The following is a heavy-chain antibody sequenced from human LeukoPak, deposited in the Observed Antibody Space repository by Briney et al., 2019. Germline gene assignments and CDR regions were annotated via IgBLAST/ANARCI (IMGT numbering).Heavy chain of an antibody. D-gene: IGHD5-18*01. J-gene: IGHJ4*02. CDR3: AKSRGYNYGSWDQYFDY. CDR2: IYYSGST. Sequence: PSETLSLTCTVSGGSISSSSYYWGWIRQPPGKGLEWIGSIYYSGSTYYNPSLKSRVTISVDTSKNQFSLNLRSVTAADTAVYYCAKSRGYNYGSWDQYFDYWGQGTLVTVSS. CDR1: GGSISSSSYY. V-gene: IGHV4-39*07.